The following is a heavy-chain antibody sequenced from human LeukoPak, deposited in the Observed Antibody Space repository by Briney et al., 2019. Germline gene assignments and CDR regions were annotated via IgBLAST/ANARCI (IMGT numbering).Heavy chain of an antibody. CDR1: GGSISYDY. V-gene: IGHV4-59*08. J-gene: IGHJ4*02. CDR3: ATLRGASTAVFDS. D-gene: IGHD2-21*02. CDR2: IHYSRAT. Sequence: SETLSLTCTVSGGSISYDYWSWIRQSPGKRLKWIGYIHYSRATNYSPSLKSRVTISVDTSKNQFSLKLSSVTAADTALYYCATLRGASTAVFDSWGQGDLVTVSS.